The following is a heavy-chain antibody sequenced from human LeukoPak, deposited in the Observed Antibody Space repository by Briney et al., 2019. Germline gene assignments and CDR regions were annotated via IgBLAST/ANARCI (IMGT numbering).Heavy chain of an antibody. CDR3: ARGRRHYDSSGYYYEGDAFDI. V-gene: IGHV1-2*02. D-gene: IGHD3-22*01. CDR1: GYTFTGYY. Sequence: ASVKVSCKASGYTFTGYYMHWVRQAPGQGLEWMGWINPNSGGTNYAQKFQGRVTMARDTSITTAYMELSSLRSDDTAVYYCARGRRHYDSSGYYYEGDAFDIWGQGTMVTVSS. CDR2: INPNSGGT. J-gene: IGHJ3*02.